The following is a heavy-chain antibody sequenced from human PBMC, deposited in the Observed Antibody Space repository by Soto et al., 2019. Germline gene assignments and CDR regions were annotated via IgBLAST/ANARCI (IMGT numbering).Heavy chain of an antibody. J-gene: IGHJ4*02. D-gene: IGHD3-10*01. CDR1: GFTFSSYG. CDR2: ISYDGSNK. Sequence: QVQLVESGGGVVQPGRSLRLSCAASGFTFSSYGMHWVRQAPGKGLEWVAVISYDGSNKYYADSVKGRFTISRDNSKNPLYLQMNCLRAEETAVYYCAKDRAVFLWFGEFTYWGQGTLVTVSS. CDR3: AKDRAVFLWFGEFTY. V-gene: IGHV3-30*18.